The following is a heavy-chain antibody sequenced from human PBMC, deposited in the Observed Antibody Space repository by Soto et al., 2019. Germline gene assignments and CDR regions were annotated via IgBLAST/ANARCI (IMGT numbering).Heavy chain of an antibody. D-gene: IGHD5-12*01. Sequence: GGSLRLSCAASGFTFSSYAMSWVRQAPGKGLEWVSAISGSGGSTYYADSVKGRFTISRDNSKNTLYLQMNSLRAEDTAVYYCAKDLDPLSGYDSFFDYWGQGTLVTVSS. J-gene: IGHJ4*02. CDR2: ISGSGGST. CDR3: AKDLDPLSGYDSFFDY. V-gene: IGHV3-23*01. CDR1: GFTFSSYA.